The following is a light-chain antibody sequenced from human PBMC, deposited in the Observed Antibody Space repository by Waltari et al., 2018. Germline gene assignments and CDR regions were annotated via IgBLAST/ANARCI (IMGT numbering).Light chain of an antibody. J-gene: IGLJ3*02. Sequence: QSALPQPASVSGSPGQSTTISCTGTSSAVGGYKFVSWHQQHPGKAPKRIIYDLSNRPSGVSNRFSGSKSGNTASLTISGLQAEDEAEYFCSSYTSARTWVFGGGTKLTVL. CDR1: SSAVGGYKF. CDR3: SSYTSARTWV. CDR2: DLS. V-gene: IGLV2-14*03.